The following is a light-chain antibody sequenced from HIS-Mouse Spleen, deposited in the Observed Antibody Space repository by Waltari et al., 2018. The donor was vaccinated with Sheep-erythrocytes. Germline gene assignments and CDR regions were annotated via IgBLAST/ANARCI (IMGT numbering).Light chain of an antibody. Sequence: QSALTQPASVPGSPVHSITISCTGTSRDVGGYNYVSCYQQHPGKAPKPMIYDVSNRPSGVSNRFSGSKSGNTASLTISGLQAEDEADYYCSSYTSSSTPVVFGGGTKLTVL. CDR1: SRDVGGYNY. CDR3: SSYTSSSTPVV. J-gene: IGLJ2*01. V-gene: IGLV2-14*03. CDR2: DVS.